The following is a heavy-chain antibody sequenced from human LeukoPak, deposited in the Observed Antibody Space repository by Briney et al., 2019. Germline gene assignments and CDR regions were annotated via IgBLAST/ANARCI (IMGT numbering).Heavy chain of an antibody. D-gene: IGHD1-26*01. CDR1: GFIFSSYG. V-gene: IGHV3-30*02. CDR2: IRFDGSNT. J-gene: IGHJ4*02. Sequence: GGSLRLSCAASGFIFSSYGMHWVRQAPGKGLEWVTFIRFDGSNTYYSDSVKGRFTISRDNSKNTLYLQMNSLRAEDTAVYYCAREVVGATGDYFDYWGQGTLVTVSS. CDR3: AREVVGATGDYFDY.